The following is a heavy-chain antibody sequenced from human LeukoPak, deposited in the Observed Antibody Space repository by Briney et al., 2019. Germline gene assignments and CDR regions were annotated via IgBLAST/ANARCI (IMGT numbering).Heavy chain of an antibody. CDR1: GFTFSSYW. V-gene: IGHV3-7*01. CDR2: INQDGNKN. CDR3: ARRDETEQYYFDY. J-gene: IGHJ4*02. Sequence: PGGSLRLSWAASGFTFSSYWMSWVRQAPGKGLEWVANINQDGNKNYYVDSVKGRFTISRDNAKNSLFLQMNSLRAEDTAMYYCARRDETEQYYFDYWRQGTLVTVSS.